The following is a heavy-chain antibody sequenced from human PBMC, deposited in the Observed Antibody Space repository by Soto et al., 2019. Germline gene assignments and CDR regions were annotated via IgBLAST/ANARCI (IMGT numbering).Heavy chain of an antibody. CDR2: ISSGGGTI. D-gene: IGHD2-21*02. Sequence: HPGGSLRLSCAASGFTFSSYEMNWVRQAPGKGLEWVSYISSGGGTIYYADSVKGRFTISRDNTKNSLYLQMNTLRAEDTAVYYCARDLGVTNYYYYGMDVWGQGTRVTVSS. V-gene: IGHV3-48*03. J-gene: IGHJ6*02. CDR3: ARDLGVTNYYYYGMDV. CDR1: GFTFSSYE.